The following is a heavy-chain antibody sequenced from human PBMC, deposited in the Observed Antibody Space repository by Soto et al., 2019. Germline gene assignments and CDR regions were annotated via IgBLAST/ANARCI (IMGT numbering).Heavy chain of an antibody. J-gene: IGHJ4*02. Sequence: KISCKGSGYSFTSYWIGWVRQMPGKGLEWMGIIYPGDSDTRYSPSFQGQVTISADKSISTAYLQWSSLKASDTAMYYCARPVTEGMATLYFDYWGQGSLVTVS. V-gene: IGHV5-51*01. CDR2: IYPGDSDT. CDR1: GYSFTSYW. D-gene: IGHD5-12*01. CDR3: ARPVTEGMATLYFDY.